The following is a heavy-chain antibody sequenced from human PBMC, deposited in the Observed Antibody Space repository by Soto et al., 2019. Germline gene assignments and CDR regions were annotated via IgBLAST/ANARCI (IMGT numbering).Heavy chain of an antibody. D-gene: IGHD1-1*01. CDR3: VRDGTKTLRDWFDP. V-gene: IGHV4-4*07. J-gene: IGHJ5*02. CDR1: GASISGFY. CDR2: IYATGTT. Sequence: PSETLSLTCTVSGASISGFYLSWSRKSAGKGLEWIGRIYATGTTDYNPSLKSRVMRSVDTSKKQFSLKLRSVTAADTAVYYCVRDGTKTLRDWFDPWGQGISVTVSS.